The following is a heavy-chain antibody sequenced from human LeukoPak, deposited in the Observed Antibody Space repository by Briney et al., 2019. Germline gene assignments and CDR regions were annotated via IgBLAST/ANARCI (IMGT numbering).Heavy chain of an antibody. V-gene: IGHV4-4*07. CDR2: IYTSGST. CDR3: ARGYCSGGSCPFDY. D-gene: IGHD2-15*01. Sequence: KSSETLSLTCTVSGGSISSYYWSWIRQPAGKGLEWIGRIYTSGSTNYNPSLKSRVTMSVDTSKNQFSLKLSSVTAADTAVYYCARGYCSGGSCPFDYWGQGTLVTVSS. CDR1: GGSISSYY. J-gene: IGHJ4*02.